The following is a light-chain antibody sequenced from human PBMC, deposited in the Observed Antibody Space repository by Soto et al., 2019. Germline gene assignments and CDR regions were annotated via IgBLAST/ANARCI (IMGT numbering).Light chain of an antibody. CDR3: SSYTSSSTLG. V-gene: IGLV2-14*01. CDR1: SSDVGGYNY. Sequence: QSALTQPASVSGSPGQSITISCTGTSSDVGGYNYVSWYQQHPGKAPKLMIYDVSNRPSGVSNRFSGSKSGNTASLTISGLQAEDEADYYCSSYTSSSTLGFGTGTKLTDL. J-gene: IGLJ1*01. CDR2: DVS.